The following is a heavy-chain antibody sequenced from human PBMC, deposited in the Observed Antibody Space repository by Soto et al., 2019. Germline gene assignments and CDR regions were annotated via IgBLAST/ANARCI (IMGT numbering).Heavy chain of an antibody. V-gene: IGHV3-30*18. Sequence: QVRLVESGGGVVQPGTSLRLSCAASDFTFTNFGMHWVRQAPGKGLEWVAVSSSDGSKTYYVDSVKGRFTISRNNSKNTLFLQMNNLRAEDTAVYYCAKGGDVYNSFFDYWGQGTLVTVSS. D-gene: IGHD3-16*01. CDR3: AKGGDVYNSFFDY. J-gene: IGHJ4*02. CDR2: SSSDGSKT. CDR1: DFTFTNFG.